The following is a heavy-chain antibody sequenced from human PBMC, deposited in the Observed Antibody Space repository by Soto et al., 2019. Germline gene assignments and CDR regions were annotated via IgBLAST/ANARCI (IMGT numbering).Heavy chain of an antibody. Sequence: PGGSLRLSCAASGFTFSSYGMHWVLQAPCKGLEWVAVIWYDGSNKYYADSVKGRFTISRDNSKNTLYLQMNSLRAEDTAVYYCASPLDYGDYVSAFDIWGQGTMVTVSS. CDR1: GFTFSSYG. J-gene: IGHJ3*02. CDR3: ASPLDYGDYVSAFDI. D-gene: IGHD4-17*01. CDR2: IWYDGSNK. V-gene: IGHV3-33*01.